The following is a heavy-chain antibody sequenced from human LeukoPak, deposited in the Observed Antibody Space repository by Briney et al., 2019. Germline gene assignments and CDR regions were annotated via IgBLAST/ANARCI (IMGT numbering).Heavy chain of an antibody. CDR1: GFTFSSYA. J-gene: IGHJ4*02. CDR3: ARDQGIFDY. CDR2: ISGTGSST. V-gene: IGHV3-23*01. Sequence: PGGSLRLSCAASGFTFSSYAVGWVRQAPGKGLEWVSTISGTGSSTYYADSVKGRFTISRDNAKTSLYLQMNSLRDEDSAVYYCARDQGIFDYWGQGTLVTVSS.